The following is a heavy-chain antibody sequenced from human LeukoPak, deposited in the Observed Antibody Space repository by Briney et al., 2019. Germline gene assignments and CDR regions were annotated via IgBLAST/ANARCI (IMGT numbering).Heavy chain of an antibody. Sequence: GGSLRLSCAASGFIFSSYWMSWVRQAPGKGLEWVANINQDGSEKYYVDSVKGRLTISRDNAKNSLYLQMNSLRAEDTAVYYCARDHAFSYYYYYMDVWGKGTTVTVSS. CDR3: ARDHAFSYYYYYMDV. CDR1: GFIFSSYW. J-gene: IGHJ6*03. CDR2: INQDGSEK. V-gene: IGHV3-7*01. D-gene: IGHD3-3*01.